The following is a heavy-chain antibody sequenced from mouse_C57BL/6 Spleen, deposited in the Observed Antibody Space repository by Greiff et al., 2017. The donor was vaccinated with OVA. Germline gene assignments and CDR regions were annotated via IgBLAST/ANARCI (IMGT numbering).Heavy chain of an antibody. CDR3: TRGDCGSGFAY. CDR1: GYTFTDYE. Sequence: QVQLQQSGAELVRPGASVTLSCKASGYTFTDYEMHWVKQTPVHGLEWIGAIDPETGGTAYNQKFKGKAILTADKSSRPAYMELRSLTSEDCAVYDCTRGDCGSGFAYWGQGTLVTVSA. J-gene: IGHJ3*01. CDR2: IDPETGGT. V-gene: IGHV1-15*01. D-gene: IGHD1-1*01.